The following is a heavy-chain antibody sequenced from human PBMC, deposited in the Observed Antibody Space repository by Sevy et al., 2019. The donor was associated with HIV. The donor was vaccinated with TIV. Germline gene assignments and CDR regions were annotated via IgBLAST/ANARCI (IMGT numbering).Heavy chain of an antibody. J-gene: IGHJ6*02. Sequence: GGSLRLSCAASGFTFSSYAMHWVRQAPGKGLEWVALISYDGSSKYDGASVKGRFTISRDRSKNTLYLQMNSLRAEDTAVYYCAKAEKENCSGGTCYSGYYYYGMDVWGQRTTVTVSS. CDR2: ISYDGSSK. CDR1: GFTFSSYA. CDR3: AKAEKENCSGGTCYSGYYYYGMDV. V-gene: IGHV3-30*18. D-gene: IGHD2-15*01.